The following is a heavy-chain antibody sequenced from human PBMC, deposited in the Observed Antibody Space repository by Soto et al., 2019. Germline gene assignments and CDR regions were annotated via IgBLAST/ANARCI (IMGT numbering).Heavy chain of an antibody. CDR3: AASIFYYGMDV. V-gene: IGHV5-51*01. CDR1: GYTFTHYW. CDR2: ISPGDSDT. J-gene: IGHJ6*02. Sequence: GDSLKLSCXGSGYTFTHYWLGWVRQMPGKGLEWMGIISPGDSDTKYNPSFQGQVTISADTSITTTYLRWTSLKASDTAIYYCAASIFYYGMDVWGQGTTGT.